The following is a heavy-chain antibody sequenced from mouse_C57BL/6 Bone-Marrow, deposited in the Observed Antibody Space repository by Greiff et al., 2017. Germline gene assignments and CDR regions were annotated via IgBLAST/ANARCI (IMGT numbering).Heavy chain of an antibody. CDR3: ARVRIYYYGSSAFDY. V-gene: IGHV1-75*01. J-gene: IGHJ2*01. Sequence: QVQHQQSGPELVKPGASVKISCKASGYTFTDYYINWVKQRPGQGLEWIGWIFPGSGSTYYNEKFKGKATLTVDKSSSTAYMLLSSLTSEDSAVYFCARVRIYYYGSSAFDYWGQGTTLTVSS. D-gene: IGHD1-1*01. CDR2: IFPGSGST. CDR1: GYTFTDYY.